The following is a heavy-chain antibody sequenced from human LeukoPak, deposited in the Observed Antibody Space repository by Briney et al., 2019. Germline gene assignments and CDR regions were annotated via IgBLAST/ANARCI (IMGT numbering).Heavy chain of an antibody. V-gene: IGHV3-23*01. CDR1: GFTFSSYA. Sequence: GGSLRLSCAASGFTFSSYAMSWVRQAPGKGLEWVSAISGSGGSTYYADSVKGRFTISRDNSKNTLYLQMNSLRAEDTAVYYCAKGLRYQPYNGMDVWGQGTTVTVSS. CDR3: AKGLRYQPYNGMDV. D-gene: IGHD2-2*01. CDR2: ISGSGGST. J-gene: IGHJ6*02.